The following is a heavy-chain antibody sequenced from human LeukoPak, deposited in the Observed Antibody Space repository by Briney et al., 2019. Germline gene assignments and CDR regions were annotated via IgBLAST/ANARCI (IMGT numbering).Heavy chain of an antibody. CDR3: ARRWAYYYGSGAYNWFDP. CDR1: GGSFSGYY. CDR2: INRSGST. V-gene: IGHV4-34*01. J-gene: IGHJ5*02. D-gene: IGHD3-10*01. Sequence: PSETLSLTCAVYGGSFSGYYWSWIRQPPGKGLEWIGEINRSGSTNYNPSLKSRVTISVDTSKNQFSLKLSSVTAADTAVYYCARRWAYYYGSGAYNWFDPWGQGTLVTVSS.